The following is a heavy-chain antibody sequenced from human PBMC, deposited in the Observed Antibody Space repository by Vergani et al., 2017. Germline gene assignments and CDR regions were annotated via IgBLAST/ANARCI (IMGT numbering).Heavy chain of an antibody. J-gene: IGHJ6*02. CDR3: ARVGVVXGVSYYYYYYGMDV. Sequence: QVQLQESGPGLVKPSQTLSLTCTVSGGSISSGDYYWSWIRQPPGKGLEWIGYIYYSGSTYYNPSLKSRVTISVDTSKNQFSLKLSSVTAADTAVYYCARVGVVXGVSYYYYYYGMDVWDQGTTVTVSS. CDR2: IYYSGST. CDR1: GGSISSGDYY. V-gene: IGHV4-30-4*08. D-gene: IGHD3-10*01.